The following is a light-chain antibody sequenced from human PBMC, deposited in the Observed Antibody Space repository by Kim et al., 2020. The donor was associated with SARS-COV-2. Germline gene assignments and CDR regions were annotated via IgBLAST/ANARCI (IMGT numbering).Light chain of an antibody. CDR1: QSVSSSY. CDR3: QQYDRPPWT. J-gene: IGKJ1*01. V-gene: IGKV3-20*01. CDR2: GAT. Sequence: SQRERATLSCRASQSVSSSYLAWYQQKPGQAPRLLIFGATNRATGIPDRFRGSGSATEFTLTISRLEPEDFATYYCQQYDRPPWTFGQGTKVDIK.